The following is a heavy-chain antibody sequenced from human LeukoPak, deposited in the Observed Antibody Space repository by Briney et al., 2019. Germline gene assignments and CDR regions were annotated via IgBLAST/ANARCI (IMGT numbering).Heavy chain of an antibody. CDR3: AGRRITLVRGIIGWFDT. Sequence: SETLSLTCTVSGDSISSYYWSWIRQPPGKGLDWIGYIYYSGSTNYNPSLKNRVTMSVDTSKNQFSLSLSSVTAADTAVYYCAGRRITLVRGIIGWFDTWGQGTLVTVSS. D-gene: IGHD3-10*01. V-gene: IGHV4-59*01. CDR1: GDSISSYY. CDR2: IYYSGST. J-gene: IGHJ5*02.